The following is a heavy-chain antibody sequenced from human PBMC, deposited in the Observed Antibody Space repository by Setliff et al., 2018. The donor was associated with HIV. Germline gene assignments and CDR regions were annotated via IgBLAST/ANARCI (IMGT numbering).Heavy chain of an antibody. V-gene: IGHV1-18*01. J-gene: IGHJ5*01. Sequence: ASVKVSCKTSGYISDAYAITWVRQAPGQGLEWMGWISPYNGDINYAQKVQGRVTVTIDTSATTAYMELRSLTPDDTAVYYCARGPKLMIPTSNWFDSWGQGTPVTVSS. CDR2: ISPYNGDI. D-gene: IGHD3-22*01. CDR1: GYISDAYA. CDR3: ARGPKLMIPTSNWFDS.